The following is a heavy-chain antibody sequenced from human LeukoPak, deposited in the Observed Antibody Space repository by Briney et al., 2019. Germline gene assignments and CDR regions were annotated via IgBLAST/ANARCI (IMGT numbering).Heavy chain of an antibody. J-gene: IGHJ4*02. CDR2: ISSSSSYI. CDR3: ARTYSSGPRDY. D-gene: IGHD6-25*01. Sequence: ETLSLTCTVSGGSISSYYWSWVRQAPGKGLEWVSSISSSSSYIYYADSVKGRFTISRDNAKNSLYLQMNSLRAEDTAVYYCARTYSSGPRDYWGQGTLVTVSS. CDR1: GGSISSYY. V-gene: IGHV3-21*01.